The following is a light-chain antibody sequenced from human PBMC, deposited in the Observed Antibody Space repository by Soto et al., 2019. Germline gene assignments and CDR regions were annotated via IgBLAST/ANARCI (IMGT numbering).Light chain of an antibody. J-gene: IGKJ1*01. CDR3: QQYNNWATT. CDR2: GAS. Sequence: EIVMTQSPATLSVSPGERATLSCRASQSVSSNLAWYQQKPGQAPRLLIYGASTRATGIPARFSGSGSGTEFTLTISSLQSEDFAVYYCQQYNNWATTFGQGTKVDIK. CDR1: QSVSSN. V-gene: IGKV3-15*01.